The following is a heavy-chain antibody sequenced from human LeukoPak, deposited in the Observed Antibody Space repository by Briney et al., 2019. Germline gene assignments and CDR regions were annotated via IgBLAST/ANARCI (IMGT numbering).Heavy chain of an antibody. Sequence: SSETLSLTCTVSGGSIGNFYWSWIRQAAGKGLEWIGHIYSTGSTDYNPSLVSRVTMSVDTSKKQFSLKLTSVSAADTAVYYCARDAYIGNYMDVWGKGTTVTVSS. CDR3: ARDAYIGNYMDV. CDR1: GGSIGNFY. J-gene: IGHJ6*03. CDR2: IYSTGST. D-gene: IGHD3-16*01. V-gene: IGHV4-4*07.